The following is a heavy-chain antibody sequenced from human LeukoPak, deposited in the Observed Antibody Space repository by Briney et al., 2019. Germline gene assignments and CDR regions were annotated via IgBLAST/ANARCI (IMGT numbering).Heavy chain of an antibody. V-gene: IGHV3-9*03. CDR3: AKGQPCERPTYFDD. J-gene: IGHJ4*02. D-gene: IGHD1-14*01. CDR2: ISWNSGKI. CDR1: GFTFDDYA. Sequence: GGSLRLSCAASGFTFDDYAMHWVRQAPGRGLEGVSGISWNSGKIGYADSVKGRFTISSDNAKNSLYLQMCSLRPQDMPLYYCAKGQPCERPTYFDDWGQGTLVTVSS.